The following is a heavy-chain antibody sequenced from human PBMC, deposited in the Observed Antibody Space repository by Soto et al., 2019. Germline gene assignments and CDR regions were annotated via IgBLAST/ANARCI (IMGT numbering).Heavy chain of an antibody. D-gene: IGHD1-1*01. V-gene: IGHV3-33*01. CDR2: IWYDGSNK. CDR3: ARWSNNKVVDP. Sequence: QVQLVESGGGVVQPGRSLRLSCAASGFTFSSHGMHWVRQAPGKGLEWVAVIWYDGSNKYYAESVKGRFTISRDNFKDTMYLQMNSLRAEDTAVYYCARWSNNKVVDPWGQGTLVTVSS. CDR1: GFTFSSHG. J-gene: IGHJ5*02.